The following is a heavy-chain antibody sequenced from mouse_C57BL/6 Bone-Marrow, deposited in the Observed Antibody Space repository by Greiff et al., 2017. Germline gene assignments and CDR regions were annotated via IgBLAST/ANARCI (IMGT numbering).Heavy chain of an antibody. CDR1: GFTFSSYA. Sequence: EVQRVESGGGLVKPGGSLKLSCAASGFTFSSYAMSWVRQTPEKRLEWVATISDGGSYTYYPDNVKGRFTISRDNAKNNLYLQMSHLKSEDTAMYYCARDKRRIRSYYFDYWGQGTTLTVSS. J-gene: IGHJ2*01. D-gene: IGHD2-14*01. CDR2: ISDGGSYT. V-gene: IGHV5-4*01. CDR3: ARDKRRIRSYYFDY.